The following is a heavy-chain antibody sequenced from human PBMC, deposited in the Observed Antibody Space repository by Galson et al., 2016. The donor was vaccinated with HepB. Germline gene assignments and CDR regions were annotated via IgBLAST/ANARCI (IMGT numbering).Heavy chain of an antibody. D-gene: IGHD2-15*01. J-gene: IGHJ5*02. Sequence: SLRLSCAASEFTFSSYRMTWVRQAPGQGLEWVSVIYSGGGTYYADSVQGRFTITRDNSKNTVFLEMNSLRAEDTAVYYCGTESYLKGHSIVVAAPSQTWGRGTLVTVSS. CDR2: IYSGGGT. CDR3: GTESYLKGHSIVVAAPSQT. CDR1: EFTFSSYR. V-gene: IGHV3-53*01.